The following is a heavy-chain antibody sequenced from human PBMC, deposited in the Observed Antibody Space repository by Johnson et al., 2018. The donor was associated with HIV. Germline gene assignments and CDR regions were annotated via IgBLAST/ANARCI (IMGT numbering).Heavy chain of an antibody. CDR2: IKQDGSEK. CDR3: ARSSTVVTPHDI. Sequence: VQVVESGGGVVQPGGSLRLSCAASGFTFSSYAMHWVRQAPGKGLEWVANIKQDGSEKYYVDSVKGRFTISRDNAKNSLYLQMNSLRAEDTAVYYCARSSTVVTPHDIWGQGTMVTVSS. D-gene: IGHD4-23*01. J-gene: IGHJ3*02. CDR1: GFTFSSYA. V-gene: IGHV3-7*01.